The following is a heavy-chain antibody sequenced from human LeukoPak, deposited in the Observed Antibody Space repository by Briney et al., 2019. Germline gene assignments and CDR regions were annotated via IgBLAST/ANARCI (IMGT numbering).Heavy chain of an antibody. Sequence: PGGSLRLSCAASGLTFSSCAMSWVRQAPGKGLAWVSAISGSGCSTYYPDFVKGRFTISSDNSKNTLFLQMNILGADGHAVYYFGKGGLQLALGYWGQGTLVTVSS. CDR2: ISGSGCST. V-gene: IGHV3-23*01. D-gene: IGHD5-24*01. CDR3: GKGGLQLALGY. CDR1: GLTFSSCA. J-gene: IGHJ4*02.